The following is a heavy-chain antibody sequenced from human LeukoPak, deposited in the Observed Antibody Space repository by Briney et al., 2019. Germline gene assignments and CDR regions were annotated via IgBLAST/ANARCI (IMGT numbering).Heavy chain of an antibody. Sequence: ASVNVSCKASGYTFTSYGISWVRQAPGQGLEWMGWISAYNGNTNYAQNLQGRVTMTTDTSTSTAYMELRSLRSDDTAVYYCARGRTHYYGSGSYPGWGYYYYYMDVWGKGTTVTVSS. D-gene: IGHD3-10*01. V-gene: IGHV1-18*01. CDR1: GYTFTSYG. J-gene: IGHJ6*03. CDR2: ISAYNGNT. CDR3: ARGRTHYYGSGSYPGWGYYYYYMDV.